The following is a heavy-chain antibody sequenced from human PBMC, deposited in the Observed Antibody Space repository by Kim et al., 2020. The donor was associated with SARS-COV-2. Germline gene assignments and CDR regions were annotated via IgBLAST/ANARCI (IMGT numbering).Heavy chain of an antibody. CDR1: GFTVSSNY. Sequence: GGSLRLSCAASGFTVSSNYMSWVRQAPGKGLEWVSVIYSGGSTYYADSVKSRFTISRHNSKNTLYLQMNSLRAEDTAVYYCTGRVVVVPAAMRCYYGMDVWGQGTTVTVSS. CDR2: IYSGGST. J-gene: IGHJ6*02. D-gene: IGHD2-2*01. V-gene: IGHV3-53*04. CDR3: TGRVVVVPAAMRCYYGMDV.